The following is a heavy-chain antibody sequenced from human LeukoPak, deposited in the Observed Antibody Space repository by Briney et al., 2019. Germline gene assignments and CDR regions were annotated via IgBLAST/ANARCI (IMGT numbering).Heavy chain of an antibody. D-gene: IGHD6-19*01. CDR1: GGSFSGYY. J-gene: IGHJ5*02. CDR2: INHSGST. CDR3: ARSLAVAGIRVWFDP. Sequence: PSQTLSLACAVYGGSFSGYYWRWIRQPPGRGLGWVGEINHSGSTNYNTSLKSRVTISVATSKNQFTLKLSSVTAADTAVYYCARSLAVAGIRVWFDPWGQGTLVSVSS. V-gene: IGHV4-34*01.